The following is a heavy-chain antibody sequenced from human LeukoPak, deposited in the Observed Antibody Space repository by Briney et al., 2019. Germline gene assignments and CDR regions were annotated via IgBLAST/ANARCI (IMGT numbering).Heavy chain of an antibody. CDR2: ISSSGSTI. V-gene: IGHV3-48*03. Sequence: GGSLRLSCVASGFTFSSYEMNWVRQAPGKGLEWVSYISSSGSTIYYVDSVKVRFTISRDNAKNSLYLQMNSLRAEDTSVYYCARAGTDSSGYYYVDYWGQGTLVTVSS. CDR3: ARAGTDSSGYYYVDY. CDR1: GFTFSSYE. J-gene: IGHJ4*02. D-gene: IGHD3-22*01.